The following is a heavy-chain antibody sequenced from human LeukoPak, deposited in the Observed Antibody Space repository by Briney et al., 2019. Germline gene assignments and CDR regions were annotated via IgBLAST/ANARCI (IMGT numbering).Heavy chain of an antibody. D-gene: IGHD3-22*01. J-gene: IGHJ5*02. V-gene: IGHV1-46*01. CDR2: INPSGGST. CDR3: ARRPRPIQRGIVAPGWFDP. CDR1: GYTFTSYY. Sequence: ASVKVSCKASGYTFTSYYMHWVRQVPGQGLEWMGIINPSGGSTSYAQKFQGRVTMTRDTSTSTVYMELSSLRSEDTAVYYCARRPRPIQRGIVAPGWFDPWGQGTLVTVSS.